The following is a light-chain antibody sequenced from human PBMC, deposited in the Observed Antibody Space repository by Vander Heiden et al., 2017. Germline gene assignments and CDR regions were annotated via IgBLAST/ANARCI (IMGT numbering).Light chain of an antibody. CDR3: MQSIQLPPFT. V-gene: IGKV2D-29*01. J-gene: IGKJ3*01. Sequence: QPPQLLIYEVSNRFSGVTDRFSGSGSGADFTMKISGVEAEDVGVYYCMQSIQLPPFTFGHGTKVEIK. CDR2: EVS.